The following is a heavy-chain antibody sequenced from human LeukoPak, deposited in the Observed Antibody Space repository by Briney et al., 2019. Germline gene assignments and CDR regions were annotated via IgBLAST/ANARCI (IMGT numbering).Heavy chain of an antibody. J-gene: IGHJ4*02. CDR2: IYYSGST. Sequence: ASETLSLTCTVSGGSISSSSYYWGWIRQPPGKGLEWIGSIYYSGSTYYNPSLKSRVTISVDTSKNQFSLKLSSVTAADTAVYYCARRPLTGDLDYWGQGTLVTVSS. CDR1: GGSISSSSYY. D-gene: IGHD7-27*01. CDR3: ARRPLTGDLDY. V-gene: IGHV4-39*07.